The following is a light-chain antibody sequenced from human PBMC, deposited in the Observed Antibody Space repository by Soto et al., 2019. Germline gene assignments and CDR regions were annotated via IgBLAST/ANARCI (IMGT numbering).Light chain of an antibody. V-gene: IGKV3-20*01. CDR2: GTV. J-gene: IGKJ3*01. Sequence: EIVLTQSPGTLSLSPGERATLSCRASQSISSSYLAWYQQKPGQAPRLLIYGTVSRATGIPDRFSGSGSGTDFSLTMSRLEPEDLAVYYCQQYGSSLLFSFGPGTKVDIK. CDR1: QSISSSY. CDR3: QQYGSSLLFS.